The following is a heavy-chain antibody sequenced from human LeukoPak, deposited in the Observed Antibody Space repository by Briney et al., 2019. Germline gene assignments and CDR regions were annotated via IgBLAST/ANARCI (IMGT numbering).Heavy chain of an antibody. CDR3: AKDMGGATALFDY. CDR2: ISWNSGSI. D-gene: IGHD1-26*01. CDR1: GFTFSDYY. J-gene: IGHJ4*02. Sequence: PGGSLRLSCAASGFTFSDYYMSWIRQAPGKGLEWVSGISWNSGSIGYADSVKGRFTISRDNAKNSLYLQMNSLRAEDTALYYCAKDMGGATALFDYWGQGTLVTVSS. V-gene: IGHV3-9*01.